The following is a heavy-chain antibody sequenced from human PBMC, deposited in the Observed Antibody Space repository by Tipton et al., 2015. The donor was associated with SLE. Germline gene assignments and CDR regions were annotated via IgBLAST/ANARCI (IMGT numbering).Heavy chain of an antibody. J-gene: IGHJ5*02. D-gene: IGHD6-19*01. Sequence: TLSLTCTVSGGSISSSSYYWGWIRQPPGKGLEWIGSIYYSGSTYYNPSLKSRVTISVDTSKNQFSLKLTSVTAADTAVYYCARDRSSGWPGNWFDPWGQGTPVTVSS. V-gene: IGHV4-39*07. CDR2: IYYSGST. CDR3: ARDRSSGWPGNWFDP. CDR1: GGSISSSSYY.